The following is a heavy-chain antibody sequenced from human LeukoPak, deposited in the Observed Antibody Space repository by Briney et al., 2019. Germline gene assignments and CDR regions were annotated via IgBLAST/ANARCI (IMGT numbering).Heavy chain of an antibody. CDR3: ARAAYGDYRYYYFYLDV. V-gene: IGHV4-4*07. CDR1: GGSINSYY. Sequence: SETLSLTCTVSGGSINSYYWSWIRQPAGKGLEWIGRIYTSGSSNYNPSLKSRDTMSVDTSKNQFSLRLTSVTAADTAVYYCARAAYGDYRYYYFYLDVWGKGTTVTVSS. J-gene: IGHJ6*03. D-gene: IGHD4-17*01. CDR2: IYTSGSS.